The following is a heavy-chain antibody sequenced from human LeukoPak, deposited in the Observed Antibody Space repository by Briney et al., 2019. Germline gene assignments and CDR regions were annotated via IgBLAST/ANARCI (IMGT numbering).Heavy chain of an antibody. CDR1: GYTFTGYY. CDR3: ARVPYSMLVVDITGGPGRPFDH. J-gene: IGHJ4*02. V-gene: IGHV1-2*02. CDR2: SNPKSGGT. Sequence: ASVKVSCKASGYTFTGYYLHWVRQAPGQGLEWMGLSNPKSGGTNYAQKFQGRVTVTRDTPIDTAYVELSRLRSEDTAVYYCARVPYSMLVVDITGGPGRPFDHWGQGTLVTVSS. D-gene: IGHD3-22*01.